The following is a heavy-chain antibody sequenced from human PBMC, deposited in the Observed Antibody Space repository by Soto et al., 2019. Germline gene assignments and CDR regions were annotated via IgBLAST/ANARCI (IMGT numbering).Heavy chain of an antibody. CDR3: ARYRREAVAGYTLDN. D-gene: IGHD6-13*01. J-gene: IGHJ4*02. V-gene: IGHV4-59*11. CDR2: VYNSGST. Sequence: PSETLSLTCNVSADSMTSHYWTWIRQPPGKGLEWIGYVYNSGSTNYNPSLKSRVTISEDTSKSQFSLKVNSMTAADTAVYYCARYRREAVAGYTLDNWGQGILVTVSS. CDR1: ADSMTSHY.